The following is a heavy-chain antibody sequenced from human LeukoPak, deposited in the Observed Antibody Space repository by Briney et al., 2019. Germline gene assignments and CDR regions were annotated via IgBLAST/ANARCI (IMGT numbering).Heavy chain of an antibody. CDR3: ARLKDGYTHDAFDI. D-gene: IGHD5-24*01. CDR2: ISYDGSNK. V-gene: IGHV3-30-3*01. J-gene: IGHJ3*02. Sequence: GGSLRLSCAASGFTFSSYAMHWVRQAPGKGLEWVAVISYDGSNKYYADSVKGRFTISRDNSKNTLYLQMNSLRAEDTAVYYCARLKDGYTHDAFDIWGQGTMVTVSS. CDR1: GFTFSSYA.